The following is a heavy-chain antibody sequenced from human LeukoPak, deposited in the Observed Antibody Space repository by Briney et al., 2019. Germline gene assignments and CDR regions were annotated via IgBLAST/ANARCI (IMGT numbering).Heavy chain of an antibody. V-gene: IGHV3-11*04. CDR1: GFTFSDYY. CDR3: ASLTIFGVVTDNWFDP. CDR2: ISSSSSTI. D-gene: IGHD3-3*01. J-gene: IGHJ5*02. Sequence: GGSLRLSCAASGFTFSDYYMSWIRQAPGKGLEWVSYISSSSSTIYYADSVKGRFTISRDNAKNSLYLQMNSLRAEDTAVYYCASLTIFGVVTDNWFDPWGQGTLVTVSS.